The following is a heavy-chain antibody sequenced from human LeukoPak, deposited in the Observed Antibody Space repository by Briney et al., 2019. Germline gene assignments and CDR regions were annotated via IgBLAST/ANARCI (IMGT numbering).Heavy chain of an antibody. Sequence: SQTLSLTCTVSGGSISSGGYYWSWIRQHPGKGLEWIGYIYHSGSTYYNPSLKSRVTISVDTSKNQFSLKLSSVTAADTAVYYCATYFYGEYGSYYFDYWGQGTLVTVSS. V-gene: IGHV4-31*03. CDR3: ATYFYGEYGSYYFDY. J-gene: IGHJ4*02. CDR2: IYHSGST. CDR1: GGSISSGGYY. D-gene: IGHD4-17*01.